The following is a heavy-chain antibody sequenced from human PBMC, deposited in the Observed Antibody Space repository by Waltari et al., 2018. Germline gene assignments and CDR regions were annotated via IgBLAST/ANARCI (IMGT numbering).Heavy chain of an antibody. J-gene: IGHJ5*02. Sequence: EVQLVESGGGLVEPGGSLRLSCAASGFSFSSYAMNWVRQAPGKGLEWVSSINSNSYIYYADSVKGRFTISRDNAKNSLYLQMNSLRAEDTAVYYCAREGGYCSGGSCRWFDPWGQGTLVTVSS. CDR3: AREGGYCSGGSCRWFDP. V-gene: IGHV3-21*01. D-gene: IGHD2-15*01. CDR1: GFSFSSYA. CDR2: INSNSYI.